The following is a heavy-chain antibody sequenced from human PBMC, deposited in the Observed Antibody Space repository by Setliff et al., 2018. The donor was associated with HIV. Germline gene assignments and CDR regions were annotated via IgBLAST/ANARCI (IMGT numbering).Heavy chain of an antibody. CDR2: ISGTGGST. D-gene: IGHD6-6*01. J-gene: IGHJ4*02. CDR3: AKTVALLRAARLDLDY. Sequence: GGSLRLSCTTSGFTLNKYAMSWVRQAPGKGLEWVSVISGTGGSTYYADSVKGRFTISRDNSKNILYLQMNSLRVEDSAVYYCAKTVALLRAARLDLDYWGRGTLVTVSS. CDR1: GFTLNKYA. V-gene: IGHV3-23*01.